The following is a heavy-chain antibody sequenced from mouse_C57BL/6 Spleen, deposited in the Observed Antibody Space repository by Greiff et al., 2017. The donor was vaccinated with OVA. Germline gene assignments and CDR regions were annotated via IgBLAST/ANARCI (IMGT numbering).Heavy chain of an antibody. CDR3: AYYVDAMDY. J-gene: IGHJ4*01. D-gene: IGHD1-1*01. Sequence: QVQLQQPGAELVMPGASVKLSCKASGYTFTSYWMHWVKQRPGQGLEWIGEIDPSDSYTNYNQKFKGKSTLTVDKSSSTAYMQLSSLTSEDSAVYYCAYYVDAMDYWGQGTSVTVSS. CDR1: GYTFTSYW. V-gene: IGHV1-69*01. CDR2: IDPSDSYT.